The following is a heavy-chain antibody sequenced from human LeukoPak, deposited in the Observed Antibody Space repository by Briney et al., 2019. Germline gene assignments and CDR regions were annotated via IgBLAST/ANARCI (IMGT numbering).Heavy chain of an antibody. CDR1: GGSFSGYY. J-gene: IGHJ4*02. D-gene: IGHD2-15*01. V-gene: IGHV4-34*01. Sequence: SETLSLTCAVYGGSFSGYYCSWIRQPPGKGQEWIGEINHSGSTNYNPSLKSRVTISVDTSKNQFSLKLSSVTAADTAVYYCARAAVVASFPVDYWGQGTLVTVSS. CDR3: ARAAVVASFPVDY. CDR2: INHSGST.